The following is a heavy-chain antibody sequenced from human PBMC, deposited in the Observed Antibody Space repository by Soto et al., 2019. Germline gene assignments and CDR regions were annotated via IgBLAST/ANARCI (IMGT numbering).Heavy chain of an antibody. CDR3: AREGRGIVGATTGWFDP. Sequence: GGSLRLSCAASGFTFSSYGMHWVRQAPGKGLEWVAVIWYDGSNKYYADSVKGRFTISRDNSKNTLYLQMNSLRAEDTAVYYCAREGRGIVGATTGWFDPWGQGTLVTVSS. V-gene: IGHV3-33*01. CDR2: IWYDGSNK. CDR1: GFTFSSYG. D-gene: IGHD1-26*01. J-gene: IGHJ5*02.